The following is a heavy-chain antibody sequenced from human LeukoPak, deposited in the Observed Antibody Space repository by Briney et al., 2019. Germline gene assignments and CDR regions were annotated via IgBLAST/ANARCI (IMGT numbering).Heavy chain of an antibody. J-gene: IGHJ4*02. CDR1: GGTFSSDA. D-gene: IGHD2-8*01. CDR3: ARVSFNEYYFDY. Sequence: SVKVSCKXSGGTFSSDAISWVRQAPGQGLEWMGRIIPIFGTANYAQKFQGRVTITTDESTSTAYMELSSLRSEDTAVYYCARVSFNEYYFDYWGQGTLVTVSS. CDR2: IIPIFGTA. V-gene: IGHV1-69*05.